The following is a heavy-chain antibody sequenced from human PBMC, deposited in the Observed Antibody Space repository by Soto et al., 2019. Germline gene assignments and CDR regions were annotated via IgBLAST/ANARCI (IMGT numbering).Heavy chain of an antibody. CDR1: GFAFDDYV. J-gene: IGHJ5*02. CDR2: ITWNGGTI. CDR3: AKGGSAALIAPSGRDNWFDP. V-gene: IGHV3-9*01. D-gene: IGHD6-13*01. Sequence: GGSLRLSCAASGFAFDDYVMHWVRQPPGRGLEWVSGITWNGGTIRYVDSVKGRFTISRDNAENSLYLQMSSLRPEDTAVYYCAKGGSAALIAPSGRDNWFDPWGQGTQVTVSS.